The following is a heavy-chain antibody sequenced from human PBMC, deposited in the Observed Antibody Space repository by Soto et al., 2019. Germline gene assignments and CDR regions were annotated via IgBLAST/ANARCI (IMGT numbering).Heavy chain of an antibody. CDR3: VKGEYSSDSSGYYPFDY. CDR1: GLGLRRFG. J-gene: IGHJ4*02. Sequence: PEGSLRQSCSAGGLGLRRFGMCRLRQAPGKGLEWVAVISFDGSNKFYAGSVKGRFTISRDNSKNTQYLQMSSLRADDTALYYCVKGEYSSDSSGYYPFDYWGKGT. D-gene: IGHD3-22*01. V-gene: IGHV3-30*18. CDR2: ISFDGSNK.